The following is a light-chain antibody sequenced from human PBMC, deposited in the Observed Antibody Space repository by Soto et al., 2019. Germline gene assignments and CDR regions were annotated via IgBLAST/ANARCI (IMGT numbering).Light chain of an antibody. V-gene: IGLV1-47*02. CDR1: RSNIGNNY. J-gene: IGLJ1*01. Sequence: QAVVSQAPSASGTPGQTVTISCSGSRSNIGNNYVCWYQQLPGTAPKLLIYSNNQRPSGVPDRFSGSKSGTSASLAISGLRSEDEADYYCVSWDDSLSGLVFGTGTQLTVL. CDR2: SNN. CDR3: VSWDDSLSGLV.